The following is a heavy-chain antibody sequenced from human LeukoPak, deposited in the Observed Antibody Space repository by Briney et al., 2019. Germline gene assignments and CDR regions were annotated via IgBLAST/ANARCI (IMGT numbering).Heavy chain of an antibody. J-gene: IGHJ4*02. CDR3: ARQFYHSGSSGFYLRAYFDY. V-gene: IGHV4-39*01. CDR2: IYYGGRT. Sequence: SETLSLTCTVSGGSISSSNYYWGWIRQPPGKGLEWIGSIYYGGRTQYNPSLKSRVTIPVDTSKNQFSLKLSSVTAADTAVYYCARQFYHSGSSGFYLRAYFDYWGQGTLVTVSS. CDR1: GGSISSSNYY. D-gene: IGHD3-22*01.